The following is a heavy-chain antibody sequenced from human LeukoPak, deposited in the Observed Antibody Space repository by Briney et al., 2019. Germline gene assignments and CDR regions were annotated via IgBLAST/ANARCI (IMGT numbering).Heavy chain of an antibody. Sequence: ASVTVSCNISGYTLTDFSMHWVRQAPGQGLEWMGGFNREDDEPIYAPHFRGRVTVTEDTSTDTAYMELSSLRSEATAVYYCATLDSYYDNSGRPLIPDWGQGTLVTVSS. J-gene: IGHJ4*02. D-gene: IGHD3-22*01. CDR2: FNREDDEP. V-gene: IGHV1-24*01. CDR1: GYTLTDFS. CDR3: ATLDSYYDNSGRPLIPD.